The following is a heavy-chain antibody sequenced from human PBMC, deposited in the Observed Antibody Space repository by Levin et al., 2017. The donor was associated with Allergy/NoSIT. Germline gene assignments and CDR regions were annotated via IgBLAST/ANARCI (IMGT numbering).Heavy chain of an antibody. V-gene: IGHV3-30*18. CDR2: ISYDGSNK. D-gene: IGHD6-19*01. CDR3: AKGNGSGWYQV. CDR1: GFTFSSYG. J-gene: IGHJ4*02. Sequence: GGSLRLSCAASGFTFSSYGMHWVRQAPGKGLEWVAVISYDGSNKYYADSVKGRFTISRDNSKNTLYLQMNSLRAEDTAVYYCAKGNGSGWYQVWGQGTLVTVSS.